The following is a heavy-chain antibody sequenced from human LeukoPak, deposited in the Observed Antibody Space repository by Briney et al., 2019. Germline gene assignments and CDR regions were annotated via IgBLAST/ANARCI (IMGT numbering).Heavy chain of an antibody. CDR1: GGSISSSSYS. V-gene: IGHV4-39*01. CDR3: ARQRGYYDFWSGYYSANYYYYGMDV. J-gene: IGHJ6*02. Sequence: SETLSLTCTVSGGSISSSSYSWGWIRQPPGKGLEWIGSIYYSGSTYYNPSLKSRVTISVDTSKNQFSLKLSSVTAADTAVYYCARQRGYYDFWSGYYSANYYYYGMDVWGQGTTVTVSS. D-gene: IGHD3-3*01. CDR2: IYYSGST.